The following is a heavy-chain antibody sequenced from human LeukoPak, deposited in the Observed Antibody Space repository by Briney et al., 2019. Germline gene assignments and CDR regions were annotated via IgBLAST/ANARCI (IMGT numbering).Heavy chain of an antibody. J-gene: IGHJ6*02. CDR2: ISAYNGNT. D-gene: IGHD6-13*01. CDR3: ARVGSAAAPTLQNYYYYGMDV. V-gene: IGHV1-18*01. CDR1: GYTFTSYG. Sequence: ASVKVSCKASGYTFTSYGISWVRQAPGQGLEWMGWISAYNGNTNYAQRLQGRVTMTTDTSTSTAYMELRSLRSDDTAVYYCARVGSAAAPTLQNYYYYGMDVWGQGTTVTVSS.